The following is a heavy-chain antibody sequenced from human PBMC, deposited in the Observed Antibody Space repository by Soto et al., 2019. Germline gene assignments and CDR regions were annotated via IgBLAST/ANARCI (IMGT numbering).Heavy chain of an antibody. CDR2: IWYDGNNK. CDR3: ARDKAPKHYDSSGD. D-gene: IGHD3-22*01. Sequence: QVQLVESGGGVVQPGRSLRLSCAASGFSFSDYGMHWFRQGPGKGLEWVAAIWYDGNNKYYADSVKGRFTISRDNSKNTLYLQTNSLRAEDTAVYYCARDKAPKHYDSSGDWGQGTLVTVYS. V-gene: IGHV3-33*01. J-gene: IGHJ4*02. CDR1: GFSFSDYG.